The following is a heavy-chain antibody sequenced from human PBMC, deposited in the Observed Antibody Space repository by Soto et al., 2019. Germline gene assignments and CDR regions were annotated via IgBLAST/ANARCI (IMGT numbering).Heavy chain of an antibody. V-gene: IGHV1-69*02. CDR2: IIPILGIA. CDR3: ARVDYDILTGYQGWFDP. CDR1: GGTFSSYT. D-gene: IGHD3-9*01. J-gene: IGHJ5*02. Sequence: ASVKVSCKASGGTFSSYTISWVRQAPGQGLEWMERIIPILGIANYAQKFQGRVTITADKSTSTAYMELSSLRSEDTAVYYCARVDYDILTGYQGWFDPWGQGTLVTVSS.